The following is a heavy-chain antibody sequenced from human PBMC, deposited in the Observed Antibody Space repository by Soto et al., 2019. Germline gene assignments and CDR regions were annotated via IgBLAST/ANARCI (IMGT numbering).Heavy chain of an antibody. J-gene: IGHJ6*02. CDR3: AREGYSSSWYKQIGYYYYGMDV. D-gene: IGHD6-13*01. CDR1: GGSISSGDYY. Sequence: SETLSLTCTVSGGSISSGDYYWSWIRQPPGKGLEWIGYIYYSGSTYYNPSLKSRVTISVDTSKNQFSLKLSSVTAADTAVYYCAREGYSSSWYKQIGYYYYGMDVWGQGTTVTVSS. V-gene: IGHV4-30-4*01. CDR2: IYYSGST.